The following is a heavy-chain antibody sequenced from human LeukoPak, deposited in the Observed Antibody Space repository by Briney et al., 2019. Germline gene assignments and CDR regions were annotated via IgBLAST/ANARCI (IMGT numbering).Heavy chain of an antibody. Sequence: SGTLSLTCAVSGGSISHSNWWSWVRQPPGKGLEWIGEIYHTGTTNYTPSLKSRVTISVDTSKNQFSLKPTSVTAADTAVYYCARARYGSGSYAFDYWGQGTLLTVSS. CDR3: ARARYGSGSYAFDY. V-gene: IGHV4-4*02. J-gene: IGHJ4*02. CDR1: GGSISHSNW. CDR2: IYHTGTT. D-gene: IGHD3-10*01.